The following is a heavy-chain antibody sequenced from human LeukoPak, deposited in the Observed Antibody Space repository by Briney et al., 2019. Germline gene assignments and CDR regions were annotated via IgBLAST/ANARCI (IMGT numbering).Heavy chain of an antibody. Sequence: QPGGSLRLSCVASAFTFSNYWMTWVRQAPGKGLEWVANIKQDGSEKYYVDSVKGRFTISRDNAKNSLYLQMNSLRAEDTAVYYCARVHNGDPIHYMDVWGKGTTVTASS. CDR3: ARVHNGDPIHYMDV. CDR2: IKQDGSEK. J-gene: IGHJ6*03. V-gene: IGHV3-7*01. CDR1: AFTFSNYW. D-gene: IGHD4-17*01.